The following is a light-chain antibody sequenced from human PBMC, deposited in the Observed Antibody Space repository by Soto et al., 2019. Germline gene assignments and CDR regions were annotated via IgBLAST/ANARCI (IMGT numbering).Light chain of an antibody. Sequence: QSALTQPASVSGSPGQSITISCTGTSSDVGAYGYVSWYQQHPGKAPKLMIYEVSYRRSGVSNRFSGSKSGNAASLTISGLQAEDEADYYCSSSTTSSTVVFGGGTQLTVL. J-gene: IGLJ2*01. CDR1: SSDVGAYGY. CDR3: SSSTTSSTVV. CDR2: EVS. V-gene: IGLV2-14*01.